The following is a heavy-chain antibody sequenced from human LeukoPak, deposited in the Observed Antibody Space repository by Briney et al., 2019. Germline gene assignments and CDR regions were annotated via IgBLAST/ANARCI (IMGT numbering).Heavy chain of an antibody. V-gene: IGHV1-2*02. D-gene: IGHD3-22*01. CDR2: MNPNSGGT. Sequence: ASVKVSCKASGYTFTSYDINWVRQATGQGLEWMGWMNPNSGGTNYAQKFQGRVTMTRDTSISTAYMELSRLRSDDTAVYYCARDYYDSSGYTNWFDPWGQGTLVTVSS. CDR1: GYTFTSYD. CDR3: ARDYYDSSGYTNWFDP. J-gene: IGHJ5*02.